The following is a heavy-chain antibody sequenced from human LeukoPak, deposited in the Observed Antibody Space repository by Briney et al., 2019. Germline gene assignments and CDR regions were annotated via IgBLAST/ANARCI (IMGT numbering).Heavy chain of an antibody. V-gene: IGHV4-34*01. CDR2: INHSGST. CDR3: ARWRAHCSGDSCYPETPKGWWSDP. J-gene: IGHJ5*02. Sequence: PSETLSLACAVYGGSFSGYYWSWIRQPPGKGLEWMGEINHSGSTNYNPSLKSRVTISVDTSKNQFSLKLSSVTAADTAVYYCARWRAHCSGDSCYPETPKGWWSDPWGQGTLVTVSS. CDR1: GGSFSGYY. D-gene: IGHD2-15*01.